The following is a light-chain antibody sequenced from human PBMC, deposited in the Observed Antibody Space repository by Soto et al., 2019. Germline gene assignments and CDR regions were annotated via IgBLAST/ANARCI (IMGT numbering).Light chain of an antibody. J-gene: IGLJ3*02. Sequence: QSVLTQPPSASGTPGQTVTISCSGSASNIGDNAVNWYRHVPGRAPQLLIYSYSLRPSAVPRRFSGSKSGTAGSLAISGLQSEDEAHYYCAAWDDRLKAMLFGGGTKVTVL. CDR1: ASNIGDNA. CDR3: AAWDDRLKAML. CDR2: SYS. V-gene: IGLV1-44*01.